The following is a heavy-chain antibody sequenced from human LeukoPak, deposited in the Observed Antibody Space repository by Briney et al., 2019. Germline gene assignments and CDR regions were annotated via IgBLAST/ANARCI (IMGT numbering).Heavy chain of an antibody. CDR1: GSTFSSSW. J-gene: IGHJ4*02. D-gene: IGHD3-16*01. Sequence: GGSLRLSCAASGSTFSSSWMTWVRQAPGKGLEWVAVIRPDGSEAAYVDSVIGRFTISRDNAKNSLFLQMISLRVEDTAVYYCTRDRAYKTFDYWGQGALVTVSS. V-gene: IGHV3-7*04. CDR3: TRDRAYKTFDY. CDR2: IRPDGSEA.